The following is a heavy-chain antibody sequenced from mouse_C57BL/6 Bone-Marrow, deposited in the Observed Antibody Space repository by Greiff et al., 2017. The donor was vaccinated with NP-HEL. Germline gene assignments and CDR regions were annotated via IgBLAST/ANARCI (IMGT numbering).Heavy chain of an antibody. D-gene: IGHD2-2*01. V-gene: IGHV2-2*01. J-gene: IGHJ4*01. CDR2: IWSGGST. Sequence: VQLVESGPGLVQPSQSLSITCTVSGFSLTSYGVHWVRQSPGKGLEWLGVIWSGGSTDYNAAFISRLSISKDNSKSQVFFKMNSLQADDTAIYYCARKGGYDLYYYAMDYWGQGTSVTVSS. CDR1: GFSLTSYG. CDR3: ARKGGYDLYYYAMDY.